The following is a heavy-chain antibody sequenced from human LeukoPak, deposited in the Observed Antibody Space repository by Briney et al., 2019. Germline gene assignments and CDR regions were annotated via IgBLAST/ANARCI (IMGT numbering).Heavy chain of an antibody. D-gene: IGHD1-26*01. J-gene: IGHJ3*02. V-gene: IGHV4-61*08. Sequence: SETLSLTCTVSGGSVSSGGYYWTWIRQPPGKGLEWIGYIYYSESTNYNPSLKSRVTISLDTSKNQFSLRLSSVTAADTAVYYCARDKGRSSGSYLNAYDIRGQGTMVTVSS. CDR3: ARDKGRSSGSYLNAYDI. CDR2: IYYSEST. CDR1: GGSVSSGGYY.